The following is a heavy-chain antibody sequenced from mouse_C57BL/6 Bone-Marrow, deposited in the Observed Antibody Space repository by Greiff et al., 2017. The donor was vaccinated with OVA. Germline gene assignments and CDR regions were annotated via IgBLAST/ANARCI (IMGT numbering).Heavy chain of an antibody. V-gene: IGHV5-17*01. CDR3: ARIDYDYGDY. D-gene: IGHD2-4*01. CDR1: GFTFSDYG. CDR2: ISSGSSTI. J-gene: IGHJ2*01. Sequence: EVKLMESGGGLVKPGGSLKLSCAASGFTFSDYGMHWVRQAPEKGLEWVAYISSGSSTIYYADTVKGRFTFSRDNAKNTLFLQMTRLRSEDTAMYYCARIDYDYGDYWGQGTTLTVSS.